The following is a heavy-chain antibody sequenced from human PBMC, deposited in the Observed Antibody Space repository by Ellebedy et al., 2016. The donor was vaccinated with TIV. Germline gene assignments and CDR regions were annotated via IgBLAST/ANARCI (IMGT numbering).Heavy chain of an antibody. CDR2: INPNSGGT. J-gene: IGHJ6*02. Sequence: AASVKVSCKASGYTFIDYYMHWVRQAPGQGLEWMGWINPNSGGTNYAQKFQGWVTMTRDTSISTAYMELSRLRSEDTAVYYCASPRTHGRGRVYYYGMDVWGQGTTVTVSS. CDR3: ASPRTHGRGRVYYYGMDV. V-gene: IGHV1-2*04. CDR1: GYTFIDYY. D-gene: IGHD3-16*01.